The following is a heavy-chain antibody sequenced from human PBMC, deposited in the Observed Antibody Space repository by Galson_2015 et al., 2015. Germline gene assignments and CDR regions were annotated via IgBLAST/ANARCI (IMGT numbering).Heavy chain of an antibody. CDR2: INPSGGST. J-gene: IGHJ4*02. CDR1: GYTFTSYY. Sequence: SVKVSCKASGYTFTSYYMHWVRQAPGQGLEWMGIINPSGGSTSYAQKFQGRVTMTRDTSTSTVYMELSSLRSGDTAVYYCAREGGAMVVDYWSQGTLVTVSS. V-gene: IGHV1-46*01. CDR3: AREGGAMVVDY. D-gene: IGHD5-18*01.